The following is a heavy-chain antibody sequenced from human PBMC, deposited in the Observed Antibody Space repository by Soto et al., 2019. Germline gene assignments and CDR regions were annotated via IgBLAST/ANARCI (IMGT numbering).Heavy chain of an antibody. J-gene: IGHJ6*02. CDR3: AKGDPISGYDAYYYGMDV. Sequence: GGSLRLSCAASGFTFSSYAMSWVRQAPGKGLEWVSAISGSGGSTYYADSVKGRFTISRDNSKNTLYLQMNSLRAEDTAVYYCAKGDPISGYDAYYYGMDVWGQGTTVTVSS. V-gene: IGHV3-23*01. CDR2: ISGSGGST. D-gene: IGHD5-12*01. CDR1: GFTFSSYA.